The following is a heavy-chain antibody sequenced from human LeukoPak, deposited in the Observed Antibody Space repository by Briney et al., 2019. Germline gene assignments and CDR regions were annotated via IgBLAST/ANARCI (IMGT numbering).Heavy chain of an antibody. D-gene: IGHD2/OR15-2a*01. J-gene: IGHJ2*01. CDR3: ARLWNTVTHRWYFDL. V-gene: IGHV4-59*08. Sequence: GSLRLSCTASGFTFGDYAMSWFRQPPGKGLEWIGYIYYSGSTNYNPSLKSRVTISVDTSKNQFSLKLSSVTAADTAVYYCARLWNTVTHRWYFDLWGRGTLVTVSS. CDR1: GFTFGDYA. CDR2: IYYSGST.